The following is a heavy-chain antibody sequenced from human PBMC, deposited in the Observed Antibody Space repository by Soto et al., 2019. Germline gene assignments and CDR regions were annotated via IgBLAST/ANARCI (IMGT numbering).Heavy chain of an antibody. V-gene: IGHV1-3*01. CDR1: GYTFTSYA. CDR2: INAGNGNT. J-gene: IGHJ4*02. Sequence: QVQLVQSGAEVKKPGASVKVSCKASGYTFTSYAMHWVRQAPGKRLEWMGWINAGNGNTKYSQKFQGRVTITRDTSASTAYMELSSLRSEDTAVYYCARETTVVTFDSYFDYWGQGTLVTVSS. D-gene: IGHD4-17*01. CDR3: ARETTVVTFDSYFDY.